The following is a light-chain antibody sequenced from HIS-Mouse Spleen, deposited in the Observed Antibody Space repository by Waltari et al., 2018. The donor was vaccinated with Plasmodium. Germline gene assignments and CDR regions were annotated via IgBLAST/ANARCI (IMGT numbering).Light chain of an antibody. Sequence: QSSLTQPPSASGSPGQSVTISCTGTSSAVGGYHYVSWYQQHPGKAPKLMISDVSKRPSGVPDRFSGSKSGNTASLTVSGLQAEDEADYYCSSYAGSNNLVFGGGTKLTVL. CDR3: SSYAGSNNLV. V-gene: IGLV2-8*01. CDR1: SSAVGGYHY. J-gene: IGLJ2*01. CDR2: DVS.